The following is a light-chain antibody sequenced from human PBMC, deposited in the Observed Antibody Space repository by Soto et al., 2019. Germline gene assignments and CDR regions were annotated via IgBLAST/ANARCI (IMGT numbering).Light chain of an antibody. CDR2: DVS. CDR1: SSDVGGFNY. J-gene: IGLJ2*01. V-gene: IGLV2-14*03. CDR3: SSYTTSSTLVV. Sequence: QSALTQPASVSVSPGQSITISCTGTSSDVGGFNYVSWFRQHPGKAPKLIIYDVSNRPLGVSNRFSGSRSGNTASLTISGLQAEDEADYYCSSYTTSSTLVVFGGGTKVTVL.